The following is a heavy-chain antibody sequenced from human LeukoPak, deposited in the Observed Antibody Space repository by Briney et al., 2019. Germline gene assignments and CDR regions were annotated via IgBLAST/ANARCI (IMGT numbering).Heavy chain of an antibody. CDR3: AKGPKLGDGFHCDY. V-gene: IGHV3-23*01. CDR1: GGSISSSTYC. Sequence: ETLSLTCTVSGGSISSSTYCWSWVRQAPGKGLEWVSGISGSADNTYYADSVKGRFTISRDISKNTVYLQMNNLRVDDTAVYYCAKGPKLGDGFHCDYWGQGTLVTVSS. D-gene: IGHD5-24*01. CDR2: ISGSADNT. J-gene: IGHJ4*02.